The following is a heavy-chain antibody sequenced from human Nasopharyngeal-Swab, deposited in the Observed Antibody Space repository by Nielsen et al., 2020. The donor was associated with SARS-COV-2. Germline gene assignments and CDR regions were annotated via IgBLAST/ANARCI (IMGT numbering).Heavy chain of an antibody. J-gene: IGHJ4*02. Sequence: GESLKISCAASGFTFSDYYMSWIRQAPGKGLEWVSYISSSSSYTNYADSVKGRFTISRDNAKNSLYLQMNSLRAEDTAVYYCARGDYGSGYYQAWDLWGQGTLVTVAS. V-gene: IGHV3-11*06. CDR1: GFTFSDYY. CDR3: ARGDYGSGYYQAWDL. CDR2: ISSSSSYT. D-gene: IGHD3-22*01.